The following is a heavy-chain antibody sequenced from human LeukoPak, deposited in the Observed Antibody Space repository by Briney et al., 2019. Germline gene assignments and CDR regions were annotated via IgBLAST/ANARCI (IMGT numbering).Heavy chain of an antibody. CDR1: GFTISSYD. Sequence: GGSLRLSCAASGFTISSYDMSWVRQAPGKGLEWVSSITDNGVSTYYADSVKGRFTISRDNSKNTLYLQMNSLRAEDTAVYYCARDQTVAGDWGQGTLVTVSS. D-gene: IGHD6-19*01. J-gene: IGHJ4*02. CDR3: ARDQTVAGD. CDR2: ITDNGVST. V-gene: IGHV3-23*01.